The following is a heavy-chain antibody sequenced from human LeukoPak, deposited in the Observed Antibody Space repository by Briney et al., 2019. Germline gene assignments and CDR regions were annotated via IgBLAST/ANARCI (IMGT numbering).Heavy chain of an antibody. Sequence: PGGSLRLSCAASGVTVSSNYMNWVRQAPGKGLEWVSVIYSGGRTYYADSVKGRFTISRDNSKNTLYLQMNSLRAEDTAVYYCARNKWCDYTGSDYWGQGTLVTVSS. J-gene: IGHJ4*02. CDR2: IYSGGRT. CDR1: GVTVSSNY. D-gene: IGHD2-8*01. CDR3: ARNKWCDYTGSDY. V-gene: IGHV3-53*01.